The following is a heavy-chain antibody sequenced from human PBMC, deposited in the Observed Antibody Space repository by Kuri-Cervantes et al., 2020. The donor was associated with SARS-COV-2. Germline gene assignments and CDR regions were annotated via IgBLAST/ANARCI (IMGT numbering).Heavy chain of an antibody. CDR2: IYHSGST. Sequence: SCAVSGGSISSSNWWSWVRQPPGKELEWIGEIYHSGSTNYNPSLKSRVTISVDKSKNQFSLKLSSVTAADTAVYYCAREKLYSGSHSDYWGQGTLVTVSS. CDR1: GGSISSSNW. V-gene: IGHV4-4*02. CDR3: AREKLYSGSHSDY. J-gene: IGHJ4*02. D-gene: IGHD1-26*01.